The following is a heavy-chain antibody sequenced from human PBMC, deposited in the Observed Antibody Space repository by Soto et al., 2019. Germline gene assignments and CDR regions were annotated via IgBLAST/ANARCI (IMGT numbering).Heavy chain of an antibody. CDR2: INAYNGHT. CDR3: ARDHYFSSWSTGPKKEFAY. J-gene: IGHJ4*02. CDR1: GYTFTSYG. D-gene: IGHD6-13*01. Sequence: ASVKVSCKASGYTFTSYGISWVRQAPGEGLEWMGWINAYNGHTNYAQKFQARVIMTTDTSTSTAYMELRSLRSDDTAEYYCARDHYFSSWSTGPKKEFAYWGQGTLVTVSS. V-gene: IGHV1-18*04.